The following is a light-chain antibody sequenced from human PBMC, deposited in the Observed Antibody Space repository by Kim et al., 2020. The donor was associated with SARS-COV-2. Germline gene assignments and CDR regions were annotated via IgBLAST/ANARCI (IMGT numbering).Light chain of an antibody. Sequence: VALGQTARITCGGNNIGSKNVNGDQQKPGQAPVLVIYRDSNRPSGIPERFSGSNSGNTATLTISRAQAGDEADYYCQVWDSSTGVFGGGTQLTVL. CDR3: QVWDSSTGV. J-gene: IGLJ3*02. CDR1: NIGSKN. CDR2: RDS. V-gene: IGLV3-9*01.